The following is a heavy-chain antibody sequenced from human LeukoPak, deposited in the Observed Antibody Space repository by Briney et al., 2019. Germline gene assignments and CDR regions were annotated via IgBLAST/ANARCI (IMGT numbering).Heavy chain of an antibody. CDR2: IYYSGST. D-gene: IGHD3-3*01. J-gene: IGHJ6*03. V-gene: IGHV4-59*01. Sequence: PSETLSLTCTVSGGSISSYYWSWIRQPPGKGLEWIGYIYYSGSTNYNPSLKSRVTISVDTSKNQFSLKLSSVTAADTAVYYCASTSSAYYDFWSGYPPDYYMDVWGKGTTVTVSS. CDR3: ASTSSAYYDFWSGYPPDYYMDV. CDR1: GGSISSYY.